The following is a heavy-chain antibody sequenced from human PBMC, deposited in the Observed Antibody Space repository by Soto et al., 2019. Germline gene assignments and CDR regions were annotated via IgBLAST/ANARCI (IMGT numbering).Heavy chain of an antibody. CDR3: AKSGSYSWWFDP. J-gene: IGHJ5*02. V-gene: IGHV3-30*18. D-gene: IGHD1-26*01. Sequence: VAVISYDGSNKYYADSVKGRFTISRDNSKNTLYLQMNSLRAEDTAVYYCAKSGSYSWWFDPWGQGTLVTVSS. CDR2: ISYDGSNK.